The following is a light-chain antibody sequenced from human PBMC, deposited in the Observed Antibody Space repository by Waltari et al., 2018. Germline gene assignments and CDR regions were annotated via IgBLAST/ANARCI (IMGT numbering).Light chain of an antibody. CDR2: DAS. J-gene: IGKJ4*01. Sequence: EIVMTQSPATLSVSPGQSATPSCRASQSVSPNLAWYEPKPGQAPRLLTHDASTRATGIPARFSGSGAGTEFTLTISSLQSEDFAVYYCQQYDNWPPLTFGGGTKVEIK. V-gene: IGKV3-15*01. CDR3: QQYDNWPPLT. CDR1: QSVSPN.